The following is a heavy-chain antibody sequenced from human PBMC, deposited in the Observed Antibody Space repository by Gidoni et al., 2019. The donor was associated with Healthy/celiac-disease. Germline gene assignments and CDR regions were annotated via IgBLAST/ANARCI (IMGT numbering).Heavy chain of an antibody. CDR2: ISYDGSSK. D-gene: IGHD2-2*01. CDR3: ARGGYCSSSSCPPAYYYGMDV. J-gene: IGHJ6*02. Sequence: QVQLVESGGGVVQPGRSLRLSCAASRFTFSRYAMHWVRQAPGKGLEWVAVISYDGSSKYYADSVKGRFTISRDNSKNTLYLQMNSLRAEDTAVFYCARGGYCSSSSCPPAYYYGMDVWGQGTTVTVSS. CDR1: RFTFSRYA. V-gene: IGHV3-30-3*01.